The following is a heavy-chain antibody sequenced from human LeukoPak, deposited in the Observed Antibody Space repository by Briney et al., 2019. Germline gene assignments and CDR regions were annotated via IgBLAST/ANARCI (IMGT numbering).Heavy chain of an antibody. J-gene: IGHJ6*03. CDR3: AREGGDSSGYYYVTTVTTYYYYMDV. CDR1: GFTFSSYS. CDR2: ISSSSSYI. V-gene: IGHV3-21*01. D-gene: IGHD3-22*01. Sequence: GSLRLSCAASGFTFSSYSMNWVRQAPGKGLEWVSSISSSSSYIYYADSVKGRFTISRDNAKNSLYLQMNSLRAEDTAVYYCAREGGDSSGYYYVTTVTTYYYYMDVWGKGTTVTISS.